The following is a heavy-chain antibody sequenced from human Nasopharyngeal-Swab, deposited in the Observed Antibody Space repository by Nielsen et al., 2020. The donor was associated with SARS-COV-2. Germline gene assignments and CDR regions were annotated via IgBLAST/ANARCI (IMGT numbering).Heavy chain of an antibody. CDR3: ARDPSSIAARPDYYYGMDV. CDR2: ISYDGSNT. Sequence: GESLKISCEASGFTFSSYAMHWVRQAPGKGLEWVAVISYDGSNTYYADSVKGRFTISRDNSKNTLYVQMNSLRAEDTAVYYCARDPSSIAARPDYYYGMDVWGQGTTVTVPS. V-gene: IGHV3-30-3*01. D-gene: IGHD6-6*01. J-gene: IGHJ6*02. CDR1: GFTFSSYA.